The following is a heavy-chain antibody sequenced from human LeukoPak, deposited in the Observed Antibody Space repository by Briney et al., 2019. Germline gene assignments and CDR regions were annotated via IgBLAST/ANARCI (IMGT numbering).Heavy chain of an antibody. Sequence: PGRSLRLSCAASGFTFSSYAMHWVRQAPGKGLEWVAVISYDGSNKYYADSVKGRFTISRDNSKNTLYLQMNSLRAEDTAVYYCARERTLVVTATGHFDYWGQGTLDTVSS. CDR2: ISYDGSNK. CDR3: ARERTLVVTATGHFDY. V-gene: IGHV3-30-3*01. J-gene: IGHJ4*02. D-gene: IGHD2-21*02. CDR1: GFTFSSYA.